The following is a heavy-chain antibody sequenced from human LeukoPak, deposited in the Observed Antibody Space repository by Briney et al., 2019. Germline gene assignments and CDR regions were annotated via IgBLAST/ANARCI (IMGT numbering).Heavy chain of an antibody. V-gene: IGHV1-3*01. CDR2: INAGNGNT. CDR3: ARGGDLEWFGELLSLDY. Sequence: ASVKVSCKASGYTFTSYDINWVRQAPGQRLEWMGWINAGNGNTKYSQKFQGRVTITRDTSASTAYMELSSLRSEDTAVYYCARGGDLEWFGELLSLDYWGQGTLVTVSS. D-gene: IGHD3-10*01. J-gene: IGHJ4*02. CDR1: GYTFTSYD.